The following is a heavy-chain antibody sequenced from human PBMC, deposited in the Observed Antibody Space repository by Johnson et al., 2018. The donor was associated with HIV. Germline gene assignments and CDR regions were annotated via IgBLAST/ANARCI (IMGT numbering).Heavy chain of an antibody. CDR1: GFTFSNAW. J-gene: IGHJ3*02. Sequence: EKLVESGGGVVQPGRSLRLSCAASGFTFSNAWMNWVRQAPGKGLEWVGRIKSKTDGGTTDYAAPVKGRFTISRDDSKNTLYLQMNSLKTEDTAVYYCTNPDTAMATGAFDIWGQGTMVTVSS. D-gene: IGHD5-18*01. CDR2: IKSKTDGGTT. V-gene: IGHV3-15*01. CDR3: TNPDTAMATGAFDI.